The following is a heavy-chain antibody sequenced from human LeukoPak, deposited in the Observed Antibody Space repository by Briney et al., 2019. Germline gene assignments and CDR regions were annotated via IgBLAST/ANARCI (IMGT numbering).Heavy chain of an antibody. CDR2: IYYSGST. CDR1: GGSFSSGSYY. V-gene: IGHV4-61*01. J-gene: IGHJ4*02. Sequence: PSETLSLTCTVSGGSFSSGSYYWSWIRQPPGKGLEWIGYIYYSGSTNYKPSLKSRVTISVDTSKNQFSLKLSSVTAADTAVYYCARVTYSSGRGFDYWGQGTLVTVSS. CDR3: ARVTYSSGRGFDY. D-gene: IGHD6-19*01.